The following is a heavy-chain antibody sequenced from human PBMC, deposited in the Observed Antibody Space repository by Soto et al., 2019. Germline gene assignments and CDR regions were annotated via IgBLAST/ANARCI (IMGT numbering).Heavy chain of an antibody. Sequence: QVRLVQSGLEVKKPGASVRLSCKTSGYTFTNYGVTWVRQAPGQGLEWMGWVSAYNRNTNYEQKFEDRVIMTTDTSTSTAYLELRNLQSDDTDVYYSARERQWEPILYWGEGTLVTVS. J-gene: IGHJ4*02. CDR3: ARERQWEPILY. V-gene: IGHV1-18*04. D-gene: IGHD1-26*01. CDR2: VSAYNRNT. CDR1: GYTFTNYG.